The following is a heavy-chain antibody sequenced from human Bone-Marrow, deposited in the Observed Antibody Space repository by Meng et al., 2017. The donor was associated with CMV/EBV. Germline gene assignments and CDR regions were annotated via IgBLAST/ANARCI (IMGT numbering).Heavy chain of an antibody. CDR1: GGSTRSSTYY. V-gene: IGHV4-39*07. J-gene: IGHJ2*01. Sequence: SETLSLTCTVSGGSTRSSTYYWGWIRQPPGKGLEYIGSIFYNGITYYNPSLKSRVTISVDTSKNQFSLKLSSVTAADTAVYYCARDPVVVIAIAGWYFDLWGRGTLVTVSS. D-gene: IGHD2-21*01. CDR3: ARDPVVVIAIAGWYFDL. CDR2: IFYNGIT.